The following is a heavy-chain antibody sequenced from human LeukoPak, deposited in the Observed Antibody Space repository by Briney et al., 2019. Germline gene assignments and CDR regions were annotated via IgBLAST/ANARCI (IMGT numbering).Heavy chain of an antibody. J-gene: IGHJ4*02. V-gene: IGHV3-23*01. CDR1: GFIFSNYG. CDR2: ITDSGDRT. CDR3: VREWRSLGH. D-gene: IGHD3/OR15-3a*01. Sequence: GSLRLSCAASGFIFSNYGMRWVRQAPGKGLEWVSSITDSGDRTYYADSVKGRFTISRDISKNTLYLQMNSLRADDTAVYYCVREWRSLGHWGQGTLVTVSS.